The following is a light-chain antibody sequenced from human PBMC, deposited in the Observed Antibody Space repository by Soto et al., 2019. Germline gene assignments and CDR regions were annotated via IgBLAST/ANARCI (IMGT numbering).Light chain of an antibody. V-gene: IGLV7-43*01. CDR2: STS. CDR1: TGAVTSGYY. CDR3: LLYFGGVTLWG. J-gene: IGLJ3*02. Sequence: QTVVTQEPSLTVSPGGTVTLTCASSTGAVTSGYYPNWFQQKPGQAPRALIYSTSNKHSWTPARFSGSLLGGKAALTLSGVKPGARAENYCLLYFGGVTLWGFAGGTKLTAL.